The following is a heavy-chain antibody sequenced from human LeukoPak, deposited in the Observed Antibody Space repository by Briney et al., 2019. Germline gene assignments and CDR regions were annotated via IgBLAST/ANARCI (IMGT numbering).Heavy chain of an antibody. CDR3: ARGKRRSDPPLKLEYYYDSRIDAFDI. CDR1: GFTFSSYS. V-gene: IGHV3-21*01. D-gene: IGHD3-22*01. Sequence: PGGSLRLSCAASGFTFSSYSMNWVRQAPGKGLEWVSSISSSSGYIYYADSVKGRFTISRDNAKNSLYLQMNSLRAEDTAVYYCARGKRRSDPPLKLEYYYDSRIDAFDIWGQGTMVTVSS. CDR2: ISSSSGYI. J-gene: IGHJ3*02.